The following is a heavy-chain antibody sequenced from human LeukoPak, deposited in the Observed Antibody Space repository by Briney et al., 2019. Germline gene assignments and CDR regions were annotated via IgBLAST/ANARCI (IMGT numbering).Heavy chain of an antibody. CDR3: AKVGGDRDY. Sequence: GGSLRLSCAASGFTFSSYGMHWVRQAPGKGLEWVAVISYDGSNKYYADSVKGRFTISRDNSKNTLYLQMNSLRAEDTAVYYCAKVGGDRDYWGQGTLVTVSS. V-gene: IGHV3-30*18. CDR1: GFTFSSYG. CDR2: ISYDGSNK. J-gene: IGHJ4*02. D-gene: IGHD4-17*01.